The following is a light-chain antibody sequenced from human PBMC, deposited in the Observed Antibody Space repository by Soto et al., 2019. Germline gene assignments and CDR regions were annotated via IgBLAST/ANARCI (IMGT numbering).Light chain of an antibody. V-gene: IGLV1-44*01. CDR1: SSDIGSNT. CDR2: KSS. CDR3: ATWDDSVNGPV. J-gene: IGLJ3*02. Sequence: QSVLTQPPSASGTPGQRVTISCSGSSSDIGSNTVNWYQKLPGTAPKFLIFKSSQRPSGVPDRFSASKSGTSASLAISGLQSEDEADYYCATWDDSVNGPVFGGGTKLTVL.